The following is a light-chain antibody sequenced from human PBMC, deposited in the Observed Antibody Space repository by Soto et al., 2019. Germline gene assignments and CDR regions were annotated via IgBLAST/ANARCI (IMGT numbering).Light chain of an antibody. Sequence: EIVLTQSPGTLSLSPGERAALSYRASQSVSSNHLAWYQQRPGQAPRLLIYGASSRATGIPDRFSGSGSGTDFTLTISRLEPEDFAVYYCQQYVSSPLTFGGGTKVEIK. J-gene: IGKJ4*01. V-gene: IGKV3-20*01. CDR3: QQYVSSPLT. CDR1: QSVSSNH. CDR2: GAS.